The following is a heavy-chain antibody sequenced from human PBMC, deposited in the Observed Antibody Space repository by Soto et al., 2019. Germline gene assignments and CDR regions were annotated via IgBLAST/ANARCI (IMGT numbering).Heavy chain of an antibody. Sequence: EVQLLESGGGLVQPGGSLRLSCAASGFTFSSYAMSWVRQAPGKGLEWVSAISGSGGSTYYADSVKGRFTISRDNSKNTLYLQMNSLRAEDTAVYYCAKDKLIVVVTANSNFDYGGQGTLVTVSS. CDR2: ISGSGGST. CDR1: GFTFSSYA. CDR3: AKDKLIVVVTANSNFDY. V-gene: IGHV3-23*01. D-gene: IGHD2-21*02. J-gene: IGHJ4*02.